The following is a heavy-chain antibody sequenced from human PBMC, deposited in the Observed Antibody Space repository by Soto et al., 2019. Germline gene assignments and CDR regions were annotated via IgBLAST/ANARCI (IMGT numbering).Heavy chain of an antibody. Sequence: GESRKISCKGSGYSLTSYWIGWVRQMPGKGLEWMGIIYPGDSDTRYSPSFQGQVTISADKSISTAYLQWSSLKASDTAMYYCARIQELRGGDCRHDAFDISGQGTMVTVSS. CDR3: ARIQELRGGDCRHDAFDI. D-gene: IGHD2-21*02. J-gene: IGHJ3*02. CDR1: GYSLTSYW. CDR2: IYPGDSDT. V-gene: IGHV5-51*01.